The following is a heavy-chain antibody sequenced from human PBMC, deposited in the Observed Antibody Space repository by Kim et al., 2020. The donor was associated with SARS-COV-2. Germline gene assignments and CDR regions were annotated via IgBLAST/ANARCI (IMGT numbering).Heavy chain of an antibody. V-gene: IGHV4-34*01. CDR3: ARLKDYYDSSGYYPAPLDY. Sequence: SETLSLTCAVYGGSFSGYYWSWIRQPPGKGLEWIGEINHSGSTNYNPSLKSRVTISVDTSKNQFSLKLSSVTAADTAVYYCARLKDYYDSSGYYPAPLDYWGQGTLVTVSS. CDR2: INHSGST. J-gene: IGHJ4*02. D-gene: IGHD3-22*01. CDR1: GGSFSGYY.